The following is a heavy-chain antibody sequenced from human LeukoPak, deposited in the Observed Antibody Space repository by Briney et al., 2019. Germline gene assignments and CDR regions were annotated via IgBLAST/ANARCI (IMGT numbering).Heavy chain of an antibody. CDR1: GVSVSSTY. CDR3: ARGGGSENHYAPWYFDY. Sequence: PEGSLRLSCAASGVSVSSTYMTWVRQAPGKGLEWVSIFYRGGDRHYADSVKGRFTISRDNSKNTLSLQMNNLRVEDTAMYYCARGGGSENHYAPWYFDYWGQGALVTVSS. J-gene: IGHJ4*02. D-gene: IGHD3-10*01. V-gene: IGHV3-53*01. CDR2: FYRGGDR.